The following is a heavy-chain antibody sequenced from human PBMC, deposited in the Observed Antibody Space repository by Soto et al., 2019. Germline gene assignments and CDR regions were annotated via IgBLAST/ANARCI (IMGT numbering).Heavy chain of an antibody. D-gene: IGHD1-26*01. CDR2: INAGNGNT. CDR3: ARSVGAALVDY. J-gene: IGHJ4*02. CDR1: GYTFTSYA. Sequence: QVQLVQSGAEVKKPGASVKVSCKASGYTFTSYAMHWVRQAPGQRLEWMGWINAGNGNTKYSQKFQGRVTITRDTSASTAYMERSSLRSEDTAVYSCARSVGAALVDYWGQGTLVTVSS. V-gene: IGHV1-3*01.